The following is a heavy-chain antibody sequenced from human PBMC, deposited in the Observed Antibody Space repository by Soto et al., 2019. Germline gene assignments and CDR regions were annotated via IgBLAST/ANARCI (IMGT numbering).Heavy chain of an antibody. D-gene: IGHD2-15*01. V-gene: IGHV1-2*04. Sequence: ASVKVSCKASGYTFTGYYMHWVRQAPGQGLEWMGWINPNSGGTNYAQKFQGWVTMTRDTSISTAYMELSRLRSDDTAVYYCARSPLGYCSGCSCSHRPVVSLDLSGKAPLLTLSS. CDR2: INPNSGGT. CDR1: GYTFTGYY. J-gene: IGHJ5*02. CDR3: ARSPLGYCSGCSCSHRPVVSLDL.